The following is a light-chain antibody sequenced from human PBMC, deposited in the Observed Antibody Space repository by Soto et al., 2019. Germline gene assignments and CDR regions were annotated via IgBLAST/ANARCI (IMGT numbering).Light chain of an antibody. CDR3: QQYDRSSRT. CDR2: GAS. Sequence: ELVLTQSPGTLSLSPGERATLSCRASQSVSSYYLAWYQQKPGQAPRLLIYGASSRATGIPDRFRGSGSGTDFTLTISRLEPEDFAVYYCQQYDRSSRTFGPGAKLEIK. J-gene: IGKJ1*01. V-gene: IGKV3-20*01. CDR1: QSVSSYY.